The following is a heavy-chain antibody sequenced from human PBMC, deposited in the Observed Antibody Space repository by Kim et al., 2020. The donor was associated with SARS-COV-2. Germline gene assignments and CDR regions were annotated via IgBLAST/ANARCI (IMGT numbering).Heavy chain of an antibody. Sequence: SETLSLTCTVSGCSISSSSYYWGWIRQPPGKGLEWIGSIYYSGSTYYNPSLKSRVTISVDTSKNQFSLKLSSVTAADTAVYYCARVDDSSGYYLDYWGQG. CDR1: GCSISSSSYY. CDR3: ARVDDSSGYYLDY. CDR2: IYYSGST. D-gene: IGHD3-22*01. V-gene: IGHV4-39*07. J-gene: IGHJ4*02.